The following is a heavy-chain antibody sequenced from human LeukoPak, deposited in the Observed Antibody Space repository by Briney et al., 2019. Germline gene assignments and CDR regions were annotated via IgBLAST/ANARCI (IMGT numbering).Heavy chain of an antibody. CDR2: IYYSGTT. CDR3: ARGRQWLGIDY. Sequence: SENLSLTCTVSGASISTAGHSWTWVRHRPGQGLEWIGDIYYSGTTYYNPSLMSRLALSVDTSKNQFSLTLNSVTAADTAVYYCARGRQWLGIDYWGQGTLVTVSS. V-gene: IGHV4-31*03. CDR1: GASISTAGHS. J-gene: IGHJ4*02. D-gene: IGHD6-19*01.